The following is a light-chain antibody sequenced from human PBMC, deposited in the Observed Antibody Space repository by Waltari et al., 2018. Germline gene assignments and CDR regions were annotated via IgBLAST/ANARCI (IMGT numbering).Light chain of an antibody. J-gene: IGLJ3*02. CDR2: NTN. CDR3: VLCLATGLWV. Sequence: WGQQTPGQAPRTRIYNTNSRSSWVPGRFSGSTLENNAALTITVAKAEDETDYYCVLCLATGLWVFGGGTRLTVL. V-gene: IGLV8-61*01.